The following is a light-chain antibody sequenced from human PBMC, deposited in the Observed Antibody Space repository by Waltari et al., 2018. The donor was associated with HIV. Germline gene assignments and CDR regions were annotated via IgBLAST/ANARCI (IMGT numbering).Light chain of an antibody. CDR1: NLRNSY. CDR3: DSRDSTGNHAI. V-gene: IGLV3-19*01. CDR2: GNN. Sequence: NLRNSYAAWYQQKPGRAPVLVIYGNNNRATGIPDRFSASRSGNTASLTITGAQAEDEADYYCDSRDSTGNHAIFGGGTKVTVL. J-gene: IGLJ2*01.